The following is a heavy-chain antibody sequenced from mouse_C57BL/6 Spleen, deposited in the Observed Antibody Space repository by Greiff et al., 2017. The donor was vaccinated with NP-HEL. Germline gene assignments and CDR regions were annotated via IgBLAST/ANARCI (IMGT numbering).Heavy chain of an antibody. CDR2: INPNNGGT. Sequence: EVQLQQSGPELVKPGASVKMSCKASGYTFTDYNMHWVKQSHGESLEWIGYINPNNGGTSYNQKFKGKATLTVNKSSSTAYMELRSLTSEDSAVYYCASQGNDGYYYAMDYWGQGTSVTVSS. CDR1: GYTFTDYN. J-gene: IGHJ4*01. CDR3: ASQGNDGYYYAMDY. D-gene: IGHD2-3*01. V-gene: IGHV1-22*01.